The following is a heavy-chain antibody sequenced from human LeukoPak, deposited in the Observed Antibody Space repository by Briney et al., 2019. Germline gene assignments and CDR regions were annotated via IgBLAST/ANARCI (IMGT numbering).Heavy chain of an antibody. CDR1: GFTFSSYG. CDR3: AREPDDSSGYGAFDI. CDR2: IWYDGSNK. J-gene: IGHJ3*02. D-gene: IGHD3-22*01. V-gene: IGHV3-33*01. Sequence: AGGSLRLSCAASGFTFSSYGMHWVRQARGKGVEWVAVIWYDGSNKYYADSVKGRFTISRHNSKNTLYLQMNSLRAEDTAVYYCAREPDDSSGYGAFDIWGQGTMVTVSS.